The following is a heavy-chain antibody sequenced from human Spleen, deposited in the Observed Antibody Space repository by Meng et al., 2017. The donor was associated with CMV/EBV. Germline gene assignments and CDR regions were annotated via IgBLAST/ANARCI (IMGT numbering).Heavy chain of an antibody. D-gene: IGHD6-13*01. CDR2: IYHNGGT. Sequence: AVSGASSSSSDWWTWVRQPPGKGLEWIGEIYHNGGTHYNPSLKSRVTISVNKSKNQFSLKLNSVTAADTAVYFCARDSSSWYWFDPWGQGTLVTVSS. V-gene: IGHV4-4*01. CDR3: ARDSSSWYWFDP. CDR1: GASSSSSDW. J-gene: IGHJ5*02.